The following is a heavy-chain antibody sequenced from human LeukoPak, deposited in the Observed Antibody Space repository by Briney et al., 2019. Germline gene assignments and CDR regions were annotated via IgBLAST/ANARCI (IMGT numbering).Heavy chain of an antibody. J-gene: IGHJ4*02. CDR3: ASDRRSDSSGYAFDI. V-gene: IGHV3-20*04. D-gene: IGHD3-22*01. CDR1: GFTFDDYG. CDR2: INWNGGST. Sequence: GGSLRLSCAASGFTFDDYGTSWVRQAPGKGLEWVSGINWNGGSTGYADSVKGRFTISRDNAKNSLYLQMNSLGAEDTAFYYCASDRRSDSSGYAFDIWGQGTLVTVSS.